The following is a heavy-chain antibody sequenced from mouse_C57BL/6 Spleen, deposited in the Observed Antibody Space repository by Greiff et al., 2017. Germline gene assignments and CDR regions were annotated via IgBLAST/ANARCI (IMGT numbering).Heavy chain of an antibody. CDR2: IRNKANGYTT. CDR1: GFTFTDYY. CDR3: ARYRAPLRGDAMDY. Sequence: EVKLVESGGGLVQPGGSLSLSCAASGFTFTDYYMSWVRQPPGKALEWLGFIRNKANGYTTEYSASVKGRFTISRDNSQSILYLQMNALRAEDSATYYCARYRAPLRGDAMDYWGQGTSVTVSS. V-gene: IGHV7-3*01. D-gene: IGHD1-1*01. J-gene: IGHJ4*01.